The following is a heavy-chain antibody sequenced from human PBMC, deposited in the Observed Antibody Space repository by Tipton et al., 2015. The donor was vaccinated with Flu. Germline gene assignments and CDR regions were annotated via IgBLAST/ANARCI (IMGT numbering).Heavy chain of an antibody. CDR3: ARDRGHCDGGNCLDSGAEYDL. CDR1: GGSIRSSSYY. J-gene: IGHJ5*02. V-gene: IGHV4-39*07. CDR2: MLYGGST. D-gene: IGHD2-15*01. Sequence: TLSLTCTVSGGSIRSSSYYWGWIRQPPGKGPEWIGSMLYGGSTYYNPSLESRVTISLDTSKNQFSLKLSSVTAADTAVYYCARDRGHCDGGNCLDSGAEYDLWGQGILVTVSS.